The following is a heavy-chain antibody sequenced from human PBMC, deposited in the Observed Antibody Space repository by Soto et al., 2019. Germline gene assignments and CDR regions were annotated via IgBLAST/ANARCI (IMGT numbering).Heavy chain of an antibody. D-gene: IGHD3-10*01. Sequence: QVQLVESGGGVVQPGRSLRLSCTASGFIFGSYGMHWVRQAPGKGLEWVAVIWYDGGNKYYADSVKGRFTISRDNSKNTLYLQMNSLRADDMAVYYCARVTALFGSGLPFDIWGQGTMVTVSS. J-gene: IGHJ3*02. CDR2: IWYDGGNK. CDR1: GFIFGSYG. V-gene: IGHV3-33*01. CDR3: ARVTALFGSGLPFDI.